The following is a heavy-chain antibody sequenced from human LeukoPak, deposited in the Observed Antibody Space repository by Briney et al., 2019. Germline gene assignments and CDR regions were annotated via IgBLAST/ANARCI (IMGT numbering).Heavy chain of an antibody. J-gene: IGHJ4*01. Sequence: GGSLRLSCAASGFTFSDSAMSWVRQAPGKGLEWVSTLSGSGITTYYADSVKGRFTISRDNSKNTLYLQMNSLRAEDTAVYYCAKGIYSSGWSYFDYWGHGTLVTVSS. CDR3: AKGIYSSGWSYFDY. D-gene: IGHD6-19*01. CDR1: GFTFSDSA. CDR2: LSGSGITT. V-gene: IGHV3-23*01.